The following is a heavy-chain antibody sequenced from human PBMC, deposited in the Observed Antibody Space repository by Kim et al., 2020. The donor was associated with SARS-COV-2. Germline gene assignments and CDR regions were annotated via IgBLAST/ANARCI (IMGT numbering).Heavy chain of an antibody. CDR3: ARSRIAVAGRGQLDY. V-gene: IGHV2-70*01. Sequence: TSLKTRLTISKDTSKNQVVLTMTNMDPVDTATYYCARSRIAVAGRGQLDYWGQGTLVTVSS. D-gene: IGHD6-19*01. J-gene: IGHJ4*02.